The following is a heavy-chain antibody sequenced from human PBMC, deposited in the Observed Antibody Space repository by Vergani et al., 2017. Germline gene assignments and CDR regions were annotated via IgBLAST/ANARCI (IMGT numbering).Heavy chain of an antibody. CDR2: FDPEHGEV. D-gene: IGHD3-22*01. CDR3: AIVTDYYDSSGYYLDY. CDR1: GYSLTELT. V-gene: IGHV1-24*01. J-gene: IGHJ4*02. Sequence: QVQLVQSGSEVRKPGASVKVSCQVSGYSLTELTIHWVRQAPGKGLEWMGGFDPEHGEVTFAHHIQGRVTMTEDRSTDTAYMELSSLRPEDTALYYSAIVTDYYDSSGYYLDYWGQVTLVTVSS.